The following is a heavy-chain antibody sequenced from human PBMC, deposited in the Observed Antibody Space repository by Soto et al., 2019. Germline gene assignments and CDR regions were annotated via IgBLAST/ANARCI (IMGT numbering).Heavy chain of an antibody. Sequence: ASVKVSCKASGYTFTSYGISWVRQAPGQGLEWMGWISAYNGNTNYAQKLQGRVTMTTDTSTSTAYMELRSLRSDDTAVYYCARTWGGYCGSTSCFGEDYYYGMDVWGQGTTVTFSS. J-gene: IGHJ6*02. D-gene: IGHD2-2*01. CDR3: ARTWGGYCGSTSCFGEDYYYGMDV. CDR2: ISAYNGNT. CDR1: GYTFTSYG. V-gene: IGHV1-18*04.